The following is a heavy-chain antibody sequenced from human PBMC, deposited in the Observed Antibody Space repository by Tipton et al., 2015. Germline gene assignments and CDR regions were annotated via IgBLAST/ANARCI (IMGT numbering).Heavy chain of an antibody. D-gene: IGHD4-23*01. J-gene: IGHJ4*02. V-gene: IGHV4-61*01. Sequence: TLSLTCSVSGGSVSSANYYWSWIRQPPGKELEWIGYIQYSGSTNYNPSLKSRVTISVDTSKTQFSLKMSSVTASDTAVYYCARTRGRHGGLFDSWGQGILVTVSS. CDR3: ARTRGRHGGLFDS. CDR1: GGSVSSANYY. CDR2: IQYSGST.